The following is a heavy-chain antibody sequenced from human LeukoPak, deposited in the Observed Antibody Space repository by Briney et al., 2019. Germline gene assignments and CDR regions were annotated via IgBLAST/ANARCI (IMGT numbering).Heavy chain of an antibody. V-gene: IGHV4-4*07. CDR1: GGSISSNY. J-gene: IGHJ4*02. CDR3: ACSSGWYKDYFDY. Sequence: PSETLSLTCSVSGGSISSNYWSWIRHPAGKGLEGIGRIYTSGSTNYNPSLKKRGTTSVDTSNNQFSLKLSSMTAADTAVYYCACSSGWYKDYFDYWGQGTLVTVSS. CDR2: IYTSGST. D-gene: IGHD6-19*01.